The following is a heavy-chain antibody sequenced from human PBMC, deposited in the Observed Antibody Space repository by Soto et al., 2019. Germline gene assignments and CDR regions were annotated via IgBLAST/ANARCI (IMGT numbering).Heavy chain of an antibody. V-gene: IGHV1-46*01. CDR3: ASEWYERAHCFGH. CDR1: GYTFTSYY. J-gene: IGHJ4*02. CDR2: INPSGGST. D-gene: IGHD1-20*01. Sequence: ASVKVSCEASGYTFTSYYRHWVRQAPGKGLEWMGIINPSGGSTSYAQKFQGRVTMTRNTSTSTVYMELSTLLSDDTAEDHCASEWYERAHCFGHWGQGTLVNVLL.